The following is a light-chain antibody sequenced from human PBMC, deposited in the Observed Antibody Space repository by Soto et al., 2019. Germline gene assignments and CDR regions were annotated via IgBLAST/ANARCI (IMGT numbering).Light chain of an antibody. CDR3: SSYTSTTTRV. V-gene: IGLV2-14*01. Sequence: QSALTQPASVSGSPGQSITISCTGTSSDIGGYNYVSWYQQHPGKAPTLMIYEVNNRPSGVSHRFSGSKSGNTASLAISGLQAEDEADYYCSSYTSTTTRVFGTGTKLTVL. J-gene: IGLJ1*01. CDR1: SSDIGGYNY. CDR2: EVN.